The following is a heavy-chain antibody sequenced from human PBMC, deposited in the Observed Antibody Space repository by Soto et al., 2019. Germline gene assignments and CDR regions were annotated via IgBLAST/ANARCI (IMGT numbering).Heavy chain of an antibody. CDR1: GYTFTSYY. CDR3: ARDKVYYYDSSGFQH. V-gene: IGHV1-46*01. D-gene: IGHD3-22*01. J-gene: IGHJ1*01. Sequence: ASVKVSCKASGYTFTSYYMHWVRQAPGQGLEWMGIINPSGGSTSYAQKFQGRVTMTRDTSTSTVYMELSSLRSEDTAAYYCARDKVYYYDSSGFQHWGQGTLVTVSS. CDR2: INPSGGST.